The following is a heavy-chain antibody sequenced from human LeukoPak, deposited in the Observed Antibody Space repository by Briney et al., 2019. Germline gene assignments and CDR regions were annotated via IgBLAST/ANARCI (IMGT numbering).Heavy chain of an antibody. CDR2: ISSSSSTI. V-gene: IGHV3-48*01. D-gene: IGHD6-19*01. Sequence: GGSLRLSCAASGFTFSSYSMNWVRQAPGKGLEWVSYISSSSSTIYYADSVKGRFTISRDNAKNSLYLQMNSLRAEDTAVYYCARERCSSGWPYFDYWSQGTLVTVSS. CDR3: ARERCSSGWPYFDY. J-gene: IGHJ4*02. CDR1: GFTFSSYS.